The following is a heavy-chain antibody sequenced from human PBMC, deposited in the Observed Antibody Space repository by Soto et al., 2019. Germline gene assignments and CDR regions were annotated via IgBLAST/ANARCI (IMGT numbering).Heavy chain of an antibody. V-gene: IGHV4-39*01. J-gene: IGHJ4*02. Sequence: QLQLQESGPGLVKPSETLSLTCTVSGGSTSSSSYQWVWIRQPPGKGLEWIGNVYYNGNTYYNPSHKSRLTISVDTSNNQFSLKVKSVTAADTAVYYCARLSGSYNDRYFDYWGQGTLVTVSS. CDR1: GGSTSSSSYQ. CDR3: ARLSGSYNDRYFDY. CDR2: VYYNGNT. D-gene: IGHD1-26*01.